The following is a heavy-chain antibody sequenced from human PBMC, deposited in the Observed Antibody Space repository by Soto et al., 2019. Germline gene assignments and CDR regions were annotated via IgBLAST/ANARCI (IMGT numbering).Heavy chain of an antibody. CDR3: AELRTEVCWGGNDC. CDR2: ISDSGGST. V-gene: IGHV3-23*01. D-gene: IGHD3-16*01. J-gene: IGHJ4*02. Sequence: EVQLLESGGGLVQPGGSLRLSCAASGFTFNNYAMSWVRQVPGKGLEWVSCISDSGGSTYYEDSVKGRFTISRDNSRNTLYLQLNSLRVEDTAVYYWAELRTEVCWGGNDCWGQGKLVTVSS. CDR1: GFTFNNYA.